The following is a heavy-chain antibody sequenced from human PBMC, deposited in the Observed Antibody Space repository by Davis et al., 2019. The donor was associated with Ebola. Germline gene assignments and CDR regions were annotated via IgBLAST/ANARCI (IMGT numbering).Heavy chain of an antibody. J-gene: IGHJ4*02. D-gene: IGHD3-3*01. CDR2: TKQDGSEK. V-gene: IGHV3-7*03. CDR3: ARVDDFWSGPLDY. CDR1: GFTFSSYA. Sequence: GESLKIPCAASGFTFSSYAMHWVRQAPGKGLEWVANTKQDGSEKYYVDSVKGRFTISRHNSKNTLYLQMNSLRAEDTAVYYCARVDDFWSGPLDYWGQGTLVTVSS.